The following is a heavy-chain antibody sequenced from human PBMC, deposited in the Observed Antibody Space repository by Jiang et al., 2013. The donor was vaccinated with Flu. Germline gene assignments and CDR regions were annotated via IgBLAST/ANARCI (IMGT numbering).Heavy chain of an antibody. Sequence: SGAEVKKPGSSVKVSCKASGGTFSSYAISWVRQAPGQGLEWMGGIIPIFGTANYAQKFQGRVTITADESTSTAYMELSSLRSEDTAVYYCARESPYCSSTSCPRSWFDPWGQGTLVTVSS. J-gene: IGHJ5*02. CDR2: IIPIFGTA. D-gene: IGHD2-2*01. CDR1: GGTFSSYA. CDR3: ARESPYCSSTSCPRSWFDP. V-gene: IGHV1-69*01.